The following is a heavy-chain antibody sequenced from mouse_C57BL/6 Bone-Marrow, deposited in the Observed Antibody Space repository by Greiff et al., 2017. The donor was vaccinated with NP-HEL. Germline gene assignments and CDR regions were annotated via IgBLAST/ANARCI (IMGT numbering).Heavy chain of an antibody. D-gene: IGHD2-4*01. CDR3: ASPYDYDVAWFAY. CDR1: GFTFSSYG. Sequence: EVMLVESGGDLVKPGGSLKLSCAASGFTFSSYGMSWVRQTPDKRLEWVATISSGGSYTYYPDSVKGRLTLSRDNAKNTLSLQMSSLKSEDTAMYYCASPYDYDVAWFAYWGQGTLVTVSA. V-gene: IGHV5-6*01. J-gene: IGHJ3*01. CDR2: ISSGGSYT.